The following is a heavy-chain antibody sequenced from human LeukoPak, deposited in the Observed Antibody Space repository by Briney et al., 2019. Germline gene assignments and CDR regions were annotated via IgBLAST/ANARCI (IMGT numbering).Heavy chain of an antibody. CDR3: ARCPSVRGVILLISNWFDP. CDR1: GGSFSGYY. J-gene: IGHJ5*02. CDR2: INHSGST. D-gene: IGHD3-10*01. V-gene: IGHV4-34*01. Sequence: SETLSLTCVVYGGSFSGYYWSWIRQPPGKGLEWIGEINHSGSTNYNPSLKSRVTISVDTSKNQFSLKLSSVTAADTAVYYCARCPSVRGVILLISNWFDPWGQGTLVTVSS.